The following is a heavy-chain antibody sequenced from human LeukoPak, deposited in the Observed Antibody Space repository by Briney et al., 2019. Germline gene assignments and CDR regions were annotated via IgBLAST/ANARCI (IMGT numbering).Heavy chain of an antibody. J-gene: IGHJ4*02. CDR3: ATGFGVVIITAAY. Sequence: SVKVSCKASGGTFSSYTISWVRQAPGQGLEWMGRIIPILGIANYAQKFQGRVTITADKSTSTAYMELSSLRSEDTAVYYCATGFGVVIITAAYWGQGTLVTVPS. CDR2: IIPILGIA. D-gene: IGHD3-3*01. V-gene: IGHV1-69*02. CDR1: GGTFSSYT.